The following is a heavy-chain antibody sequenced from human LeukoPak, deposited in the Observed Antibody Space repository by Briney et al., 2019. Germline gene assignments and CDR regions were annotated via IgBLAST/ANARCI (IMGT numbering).Heavy chain of an antibody. V-gene: IGHV5-51*01. J-gene: IGHJ4*02. Sequence: RGESLKISCKASGYNFNTFWIAWVRQMPGKGLEWMGIIYPGDSDTRYSPSFQGQVTISADKSISTAYLQWSSLKASDTAMYYCARLGIVVVPAAPLDYWGQGTLVTVSS. CDR3: ARLGIVVVPAAPLDY. CDR2: IYPGDSDT. D-gene: IGHD2-2*03. CDR1: GYNFNTFW.